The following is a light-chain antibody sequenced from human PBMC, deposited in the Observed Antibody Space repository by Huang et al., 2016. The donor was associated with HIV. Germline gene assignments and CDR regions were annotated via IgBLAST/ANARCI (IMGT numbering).Light chain of an antibody. CDR3: QQRSIRPYT. Sequence: EIVLTQSPPTLSLSPGESATLSCRASQNINNYLAWYRQSPGQASRLLIFDASNRATGIPARFSGSGSGTVFTLTISSLEPEDFAVYYCQQRSIRPYTFGQGTKVEIK. J-gene: IGKJ2*01. V-gene: IGKV3-11*01. CDR1: QNINNY. CDR2: DAS.